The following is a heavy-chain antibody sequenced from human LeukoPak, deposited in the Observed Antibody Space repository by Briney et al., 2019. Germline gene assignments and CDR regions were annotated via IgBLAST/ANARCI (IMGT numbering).Heavy chain of an antibody. D-gene: IGHD1-20*01. CDR3: ARPRISGSAGVGMDV. CDR1: GGSISSSSYY. J-gene: IGHJ6*02. V-gene: IGHV4-39*01. CDR2: IYYSGST. Sequence: PSETLSLTCTVSGGSISSSSYYWGWIRQPPGKGLEWIGGIYYSGSTYYNPSLKSRVTISVDTSKNQFSLKLSSVTAADTAVYYCARPRISGSAGVGMDVWGQGTTVTVSS.